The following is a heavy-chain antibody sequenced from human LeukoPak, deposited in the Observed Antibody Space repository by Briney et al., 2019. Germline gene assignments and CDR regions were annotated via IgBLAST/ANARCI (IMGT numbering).Heavy chain of an antibody. Sequence: HPGGSLRLSCAASGFTFSDSAMHWVRQASGKGLEWLGRIRTQANNDATAYGASVKGRYIISRDDTRNTAYLQMNSLKTEDTAVYYCAGDYNSLTGLNYWGQGTLVTVSS. CDR2: IRTQANNDAT. CDR1: GFTFSDSA. V-gene: IGHV3-73*01. J-gene: IGHJ4*02. D-gene: IGHD3-9*01. CDR3: AGDYNSLTGLNY.